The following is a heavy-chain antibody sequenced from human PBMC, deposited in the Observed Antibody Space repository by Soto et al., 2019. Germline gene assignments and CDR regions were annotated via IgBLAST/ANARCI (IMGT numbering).Heavy chain of an antibody. D-gene: IGHD2-21*02. CDR1: GFIFSSYS. CDR2: ISAFSDSI. J-gene: IGHJ4*02. CDR3: AKRRRSGGDNWYFDS. V-gene: IGHV3-23*01. Sequence: EVQLLESGGGLVQPGGSLRLSCAASGFIFSSYSMYWVRQAPGKGPEGVAGISAFSDSILYADSVEGRFTISRDNSKNTLYLQVNSLRADDTAGYFCAKRRRSGGDNWYFDSWGQGTLVTVSS.